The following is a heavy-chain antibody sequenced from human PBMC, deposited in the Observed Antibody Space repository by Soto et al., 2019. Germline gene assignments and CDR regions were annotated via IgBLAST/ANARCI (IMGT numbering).Heavy chain of an antibody. D-gene: IGHD6-6*01. Sequence: QVQLQQWGAGLLKPSETLSLTCAVYGGSFSGYYWSWIRQPPGKGLEWIGEINHSGSTNYNPSLKSRVAISVDTSKNQCSLKLSSVTAADTAVYYCASSIAARRRGDYWGQGTLVTVSS. CDR1: GGSFSGYY. CDR2: INHSGST. J-gene: IGHJ4*02. V-gene: IGHV4-34*01. CDR3: ASSIAARRRGDY.